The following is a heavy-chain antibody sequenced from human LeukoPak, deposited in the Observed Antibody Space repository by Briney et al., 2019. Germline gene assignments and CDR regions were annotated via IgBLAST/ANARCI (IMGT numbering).Heavy chain of an antibody. J-gene: IGHJ4*02. D-gene: IGHD5-18*01. CDR1: GXSXSSDSAA. CDR3: ARGGYSYGYDYFDH. Sequence: LSLTCAXSGXSXSSDSAAWHWVRQSPSRGLEWLGRTYYRSKWYSDYAVSVNSRITINPDTSTNQFSLQLNSVTPEDTAVYYCARGGYSYGYDYFDHWGQGTLVTVSS. CDR2: TYYRSKWYS. V-gene: IGHV6-1*01.